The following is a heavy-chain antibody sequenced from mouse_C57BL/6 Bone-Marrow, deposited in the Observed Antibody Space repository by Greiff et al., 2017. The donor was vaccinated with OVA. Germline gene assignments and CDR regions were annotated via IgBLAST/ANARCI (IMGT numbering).Heavy chain of an antibody. CDR3: ARRNYGSRGYFDY. J-gene: IGHJ2*01. Sequence: QVQLQQSGAELVRPGASVKLSCKASGYTFTDYYINWVKQRPGQGLEWIARIYPGSGNTYYNEKFKGKATLTAEKSSSTAYMQLSSLTSEDSAVYFCARRNYGSRGYFDYWGQGTTLTVSS. CDR1: GYTFTDYY. V-gene: IGHV1-76*01. D-gene: IGHD1-1*01. CDR2: IYPGSGNT.